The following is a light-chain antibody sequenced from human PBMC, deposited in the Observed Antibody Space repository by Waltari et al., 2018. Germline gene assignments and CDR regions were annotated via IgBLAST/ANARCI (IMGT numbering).Light chain of an antibody. CDR2: MAS. V-gene: IGKV2-28*01. J-gene: IGKJ1*01. Sequence: DIVMTQSPLSLSVTPGEPASISCRSSQSLLHSDGYNSLDWYLQKPGQSPQLLIYMASNRPSGVPDRFSGSGSGTDFILKISGVEAEDVGVYYCMEARQTPTFGQGTKVEIK. CDR1: QSLLHSDGYNS. CDR3: MEARQTPT.